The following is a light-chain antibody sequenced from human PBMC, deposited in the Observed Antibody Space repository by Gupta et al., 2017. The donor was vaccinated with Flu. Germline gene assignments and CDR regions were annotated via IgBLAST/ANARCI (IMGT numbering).Light chain of an antibody. CDR1: QSLLHSDGKTY. CDR3: RQRIQFPFT. J-gene: IGKJ4*01. CDR2: EAS. Sequence: DIVMTQSPLSLSVTPGQPASISCKSSQSLLHSDGKTYLFWYLQKEGQPPQLLIYEASKRVSGVPDRISGSGSGTDFTLKISRGEAEDVGIYYCRQRIQFPFTFGGGTKVEIK. V-gene: IGKV2D-29*01.